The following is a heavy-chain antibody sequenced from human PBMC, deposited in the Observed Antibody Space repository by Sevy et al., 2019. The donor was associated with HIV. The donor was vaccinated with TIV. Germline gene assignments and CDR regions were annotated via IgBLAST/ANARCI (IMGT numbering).Heavy chain of an antibody. CDR1: GYTFTGYY. Sequence: ASVKVSCKASGYTFTGYYMHWVRQAPGQGLEWMGWINPNSGGTNYAQKFQGRVTMTRDTSISTGYMELSRLRSDDTAVYYCAMPFTVTGLYDYWGQGTLVTVSS. CDR3: AMPFTVTGLYDY. J-gene: IGHJ4*02. CDR2: INPNSGGT. V-gene: IGHV1-2*02. D-gene: IGHD4-17*01.